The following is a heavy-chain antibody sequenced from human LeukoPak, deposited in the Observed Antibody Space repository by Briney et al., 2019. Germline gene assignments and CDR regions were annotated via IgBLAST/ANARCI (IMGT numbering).Heavy chain of an antibody. CDR1: GGSISSGDYY. D-gene: IGHD2-2*01. CDR3: ARETTLYQLLRYWYFDL. V-gene: IGHV4-30-4*01. J-gene: IGHJ2*01. CDR2: IYYSGST. Sequence: SQTLSLTCTVSGGSISSGDYYWSWIRRPPGKGLEWIGYIYYSGSTYYNPSLKSRVTISVDTSKNQFSLKLSSVTAADTAVYYCARETTLYQLLRYWYFDLWGRGTLVTVSS.